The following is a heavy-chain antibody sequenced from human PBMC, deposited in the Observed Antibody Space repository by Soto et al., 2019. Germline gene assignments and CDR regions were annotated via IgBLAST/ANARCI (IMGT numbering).Heavy chain of an antibody. Sequence: AASVKVSCKASGYTFTSYYINWVLQATLQWLEWMGWMNPNSGNTGYAQKFQGRVTMTRNTSISTAYMELSSLRSEDTAVYYCARATRLLWFGELLSHYYYYGMDVWGQGTTVTVSS. CDR2: MNPNSGNT. D-gene: IGHD3-10*01. V-gene: IGHV1-8*01. J-gene: IGHJ6*02. CDR3: ARATRLLWFGELLSHYYYYGMDV. CDR1: GYTFTSYY.